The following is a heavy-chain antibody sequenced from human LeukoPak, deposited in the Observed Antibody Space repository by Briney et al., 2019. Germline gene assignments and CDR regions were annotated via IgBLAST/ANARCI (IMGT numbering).Heavy chain of an antibody. Sequence: SSETLSLTCTVSGGSISSYYWSWIRQPPGKGLEWIGYIYYSGSTNYNPSLKSRVTISVDTSKNQFSLKLSSVTAADTAVYYCARDGPEQWLVQRWFDPWGQGTLVIVFS. CDR2: IYYSGST. J-gene: IGHJ5*02. D-gene: IGHD6-19*01. CDR1: GGSISSYY. CDR3: ARDGPEQWLVQRWFDP. V-gene: IGHV4-59*12.